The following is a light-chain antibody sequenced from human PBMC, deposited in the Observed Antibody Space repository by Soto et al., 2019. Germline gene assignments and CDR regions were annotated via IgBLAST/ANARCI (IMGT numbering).Light chain of an antibody. Sequence: EIVLTQSPGTLSLSPGERATLSCRASQSVSSSYLAWYQQKPGQAPRLLIYGASSRATGIPDRFSGSGSGTDFTLTISRLEPEDFAVYHCQLCGTSPPHTFGQGTKLEIK. CDR3: QLCGTSPPHT. CDR1: QSVSSSY. J-gene: IGKJ2*01. CDR2: GAS. V-gene: IGKV3-20*01.